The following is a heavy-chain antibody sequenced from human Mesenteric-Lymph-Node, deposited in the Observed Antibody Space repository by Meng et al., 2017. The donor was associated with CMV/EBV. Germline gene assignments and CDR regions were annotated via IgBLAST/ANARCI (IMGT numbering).Heavy chain of an antibody. D-gene: IGHD1-1*01. J-gene: IGHJ4*02. CDR1: GGSFSGYS. Sequence: VYGGSFSGYSSSWIRQSPGKGLEWIGEINHSGSTNYNPSLKSRVTISVDTSKNQFSLKLSSVTAADTARYYCARASITATGTGPDYWGQGTLVTVSS. V-gene: IGHV4-34*01. CDR3: ARASITATGTGPDY. CDR2: INHSGST.